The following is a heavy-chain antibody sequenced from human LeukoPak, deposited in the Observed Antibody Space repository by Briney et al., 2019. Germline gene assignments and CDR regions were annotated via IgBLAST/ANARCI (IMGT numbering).Heavy chain of an antibody. CDR2: INDGGGT. CDR1: GGSLNNYH. J-gene: IGHJ6*02. Sequence: SGTLSLTCAVYGGSLNNYHWSRIRQSPGKGLEWIGEINDGGGTNYNPSLKRRVTISVDTSKNQISLKLNSATAADTAVYYCVRSYNYGPFVWGQGTTVTVSS. D-gene: IGHD5-24*01. V-gene: IGHV4-34*01. CDR3: VRSYNYGPFV.